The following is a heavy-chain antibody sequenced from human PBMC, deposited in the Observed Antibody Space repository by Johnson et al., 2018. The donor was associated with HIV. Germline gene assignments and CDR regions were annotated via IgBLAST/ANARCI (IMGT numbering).Heavy chain of an antibody. D-gene: IGHD6-13*01. CDR1: GFTFSRYA. CDR3: ARAASQQQLKVPFDI. V-gene: IGHV3-64*01. J-gene: IGHJ3*02. CDR2: ISSNGGST. Sequence: VQLVESGGGLVQPGGSLRLSCVASGFTFSRYAIHWVRQAPGKGLEYVSGISSNGGSTYYAHSVKGRFIISRDNSKNTLYLQMGSLRAEDTAVYFCARAASQQQLKVPFDIWGQGTMVTVSS.